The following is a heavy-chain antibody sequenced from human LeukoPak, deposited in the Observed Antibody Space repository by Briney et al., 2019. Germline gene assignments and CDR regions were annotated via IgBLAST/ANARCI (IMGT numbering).Heavy chain of an antibody. CDR3: AKDRGYCSGGSCHRISFWDY. CDR2: IWYDGSNK. D-gene: IGHD2-15*01. J-gene: IGHJ4*02. V-gene: IGHV3-33*06. CDR1: GFTFSSYG. Sequence: GRSLRLSCAASGFTFSSYGMHWVRQAPGKGLEWVAVIWYDGSNKYYADSVKGRFTISRDNSKNTLYLQMNSLRAEDTAVYYCAKDRGYCSGGSCHRISFWDYWGQGTLVTVSS.